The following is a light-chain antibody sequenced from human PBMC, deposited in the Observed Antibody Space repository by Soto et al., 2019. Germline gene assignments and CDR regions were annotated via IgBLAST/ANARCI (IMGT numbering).Light chain of an antibody. CDR2: GAS. Sequence: QMTQSPSSLSASVGDRVTISCRASQGIRSDLAWYQQKPGKVPKLLIYGASKLESGVPSRFSGSGFGTDFTLTISSLQPEDFATYYCLQDYNFPWAFGQGTKVDIK. CDR1: QGIRSD. CDR3: LQDYNFPWA. V-gene: IGKV1-6*01. J-gene: IGKJ1*01.